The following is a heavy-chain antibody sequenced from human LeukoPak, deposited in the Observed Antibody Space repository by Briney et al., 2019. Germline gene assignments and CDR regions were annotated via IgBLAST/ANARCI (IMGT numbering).Heavy chain of an antibody. CDR1: GFTFSSYA. D-gene: IGHD4-4*01. CDR3: ARAVTTSSYFDY. V-gene: IGHV3-33*08. Sequence: GGSLRLSCAASGFTFSSYAMSWVRQAPGKGLEWVAVIWYDGSNKYYADSVKGRFTISRDNSKNTLYLQMNSLRAEDTAVYYCARAVTTSSYFDYWGQGTLVTVSS. J-gene: IGHJ4*02. CDR2: IWYDGSNK.